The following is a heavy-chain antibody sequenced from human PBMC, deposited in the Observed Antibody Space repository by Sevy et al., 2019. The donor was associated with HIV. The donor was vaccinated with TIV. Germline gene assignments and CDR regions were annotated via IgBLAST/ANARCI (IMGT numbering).Heavy chain of an antibody. CDR1: GFTFSSYA. CDR2: ISYDGSNK. D-gene: IGHD3-22*01. J-gene: IGHJ4*02. CDR3: ARDGGYYDRSPQDYFDY. V-gene: IGHV3-30-3*01. Sequence: GGSLRLSCAASGFTFSSYAMHWVRQAPGKGLEWVAVISYDGSNKYYADSVKGRFTISRDNSKNTLYLQMNSLRAEDTAVYYCARDGGYYDRSPQDYFDYWGQGTLVTVSS.